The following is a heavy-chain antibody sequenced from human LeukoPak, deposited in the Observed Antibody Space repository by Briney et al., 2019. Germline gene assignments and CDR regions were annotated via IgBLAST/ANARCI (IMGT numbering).Heavy chain of an antibody. CDR1: GFTFSSYS. V-gene: IGHV3-21*01. CDR2: ISSSSSYI. Sequence: GGSLRLSCAASGFTFSSYSMNWVRQAPGKGLEWVSSISSSSSYIYYADSVKGRFTISRDNAKNSLYLQMNSLRAEDTAVYYCARGRLDWLTIPNWFDPWGQGTLVTVSS. J-gene: IGHJ5*02. CDR3: ARGRLDWLTIPNWFDP. D-gene: IGHD3/OR15-3a*01.